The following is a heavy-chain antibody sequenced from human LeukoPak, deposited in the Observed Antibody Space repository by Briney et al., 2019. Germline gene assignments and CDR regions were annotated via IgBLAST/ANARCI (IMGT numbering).Heavy chain of an antibody. CDR1: GGSISSSNW. CDR2: IYYSGNT. V-gene: IGHV4-4*02. J-gene: IGHJ4*02. Sequence: SGTLSLTCAVSGGSISSSNWWNWIRQPPGKGLEWIGYIYYSGNTNYNPSLKSRVTISVDTSKNQFSLKLSSVTAADTAVYYCATDNSYGSGSYYTWGQGTLVTVSS. D-gene: IGHD3-10*01. CDR3: ATDNSYGSGSYYT.